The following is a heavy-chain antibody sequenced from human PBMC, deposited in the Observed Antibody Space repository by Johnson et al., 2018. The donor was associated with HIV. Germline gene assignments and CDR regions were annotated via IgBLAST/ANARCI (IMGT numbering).Heavy chain of an antibody. J-gene: IGHJ3*02. CDR2: IRYDGSNK. CDR1: GFTFSNYG. CDR3: AKPRIQLWLGDAFDI. Sequence: QVQLVESGGGVVQPGGSVRLSCAASGFTFSNYGMHWVRQAPGKGLEWVAFIRYDGSNKYYADSVKGRFTISRDNSKNTLYLQMNSLRTEDTAVYYCAKPRIQLWLGDAFDIWGQWTMVTVSS. D-gene: IGHD5-18*01. V-gene: IGHV3-30*02.